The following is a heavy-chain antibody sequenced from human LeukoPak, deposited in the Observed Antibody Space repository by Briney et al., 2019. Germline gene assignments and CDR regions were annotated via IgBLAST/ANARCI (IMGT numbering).Heavy chain of an antibody. CDR3: AREPSGTGYYDSSGYYPSLYFQH. CDR2: ISSSGSTI. J-gene: IGHJ1*01. D-gene: IGHD3-22*01. Sequence: GGSLRLSCAASGFTFSDYYMGWIRQAPGKGLEWVSYISSSGSTIYYADSVKGRFTISRDNAKNSLYLQMNSLRAEDTAVYYCAREPSGTGYYDSSGYYPSLYFQHWGQGTLVTVSS. CDR1: GFTFSDYY. V-gene: IGHV3-11*04.